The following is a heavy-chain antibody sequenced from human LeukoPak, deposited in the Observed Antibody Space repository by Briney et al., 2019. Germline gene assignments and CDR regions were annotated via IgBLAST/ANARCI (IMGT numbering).Heavy chain of an antibody. CDR3: ARDPPVIYSGYDWPSGMDV. CDR2: ISAYNGNT. D-gene: IGHD5-12*01. CDR1: GYTFTSYG. J-gene: IGHJ6*02. Sequence: ASVKVSCKASGYTFTSYGISWVRQAPGQGLEWMGWISAYNGNTNYAQKLQGRVTMTTDTSTSTAYMELRSLKSDDTAVYYCARDPPVIYSGYDWPSGMDVWGQGTTVTVSS. V-gene: IGHV1-18*01.